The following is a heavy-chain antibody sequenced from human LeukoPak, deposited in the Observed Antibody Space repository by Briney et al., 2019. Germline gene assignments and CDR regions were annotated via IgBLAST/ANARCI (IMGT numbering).Heavy chain of an antibody. CDR1: AYTFTSYD. D-gene: IGHD3-22*01. CDR3: ARDGMPTSYYDTTNRGYYFDY. Sequence: ASVKVSCKASAYTFTSYDINWVRQAPGQGLEWMGIINPSGGSTSYAQKFQGRVTMTRDTSTSTVYMELSSLRSEDTAVYYCARDGMPTSYYDTTNRGYYFDYWGQGSLVTVSS. CDR2: INPSGGST. J-gene: IGHJ4*02. V-gene: IGHV1-46*01.